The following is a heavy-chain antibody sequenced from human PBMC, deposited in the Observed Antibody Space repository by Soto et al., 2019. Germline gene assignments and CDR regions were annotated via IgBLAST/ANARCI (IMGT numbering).Heavy chain of an antibody. D-gene: IGHD2-2*01. V-gene: IGHV1-2*02. CDR3: ARDPPPSIVVVTAALDY. CDR1: GYTFTGYY. J-gene: IGHJ4*02. Sequence: ASVKVSCKASGYTFTGYYMHWVRQAPGQGREWMGWINPNSGGTNYAQKFQARVTMTSDTSVYTSYMELSRVRSDDTAVYYCARDPPPSIVVVTAALDYWGQGSLVTVSS. CDR2: INPNSGGT.